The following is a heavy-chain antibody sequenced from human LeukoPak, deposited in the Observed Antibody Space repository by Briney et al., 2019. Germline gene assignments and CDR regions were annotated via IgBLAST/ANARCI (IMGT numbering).Heavy chain of an antibody. D-gene: IGHD2-15*01. J-gene: IGHJ4*02. CDR1: GYTFTSYG. CDR2: ISAYNGNT. CDR3: ARAPDLYCSGGSCYSY. Sequence: ASVKVSCKASGYTFTSYGISWVRQAPGQGLEWMGWISAYNGNTNYAQKLQGRDTMTTDTSTSTAYMELRSLRSDDTAVYYCARAPDLYCSGGSCYSYWGQGTLVTVSS. V-gene: IGHV1-18*01.